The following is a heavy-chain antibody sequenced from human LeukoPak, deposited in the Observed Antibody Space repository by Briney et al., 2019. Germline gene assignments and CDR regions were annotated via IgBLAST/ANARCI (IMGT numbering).Heavy chain of an antibody. V-gene: IGHV3-15*01. CDR1: GFTFGYAW. CDR2: INTKSDGGTI. Sequence: GGSLRLSCAASGFTFGYAWMSWVRQAPGKGLEWVGRINTKSDGGTIGYSAPVKGRFTISRDDSKNTVYLQMNSLKTEDTAVYYCTTGLAFWGQGTLVTVSS. D-gene: IGHD2-21*01. CDR3: TTGLAF. J-gene: IGHJ4*02.